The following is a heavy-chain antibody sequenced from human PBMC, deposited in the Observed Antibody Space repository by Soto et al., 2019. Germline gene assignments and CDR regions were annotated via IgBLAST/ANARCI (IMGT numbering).Heavy chain of an antibody. J-gene: IGHJ6*02. CDR2: INHSGST. V-gene: IGHV4-34*01. CDR3: ARVSRITIFGVVITAVYGMDV. CDR1: GGSFSGYY. Sequence: SETLSLTCAVYGGSFSGYYWSWIRQPPGKGLEWIGEINHSGSTNYNLSLKSRVTISVDTSKNQFSLKLSSVTAADTAVYYCARVSRITIFGVVITAVYGMDVWGQGTTVTVSS. D-gene: IGHD3-3*01.